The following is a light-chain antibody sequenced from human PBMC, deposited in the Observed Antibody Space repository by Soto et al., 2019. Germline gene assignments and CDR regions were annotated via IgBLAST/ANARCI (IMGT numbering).Light chain of an antibody. CDR2: GAS. V-gene: IGKV3-15*01. CDR1: QSVSSN. J-gene: IGKJ2*01. CDR3: QQYKKWPPYT. Sequence: EIVMTQSPANLSVSPGERATLACRASQSVSSNLAWYQQKPGQGPRLLISGASTRATSIPARFSGSGSGTEFTLTIIGMQSEDFAVYYCQQYKKWPPYTFGQGTKLAIK.